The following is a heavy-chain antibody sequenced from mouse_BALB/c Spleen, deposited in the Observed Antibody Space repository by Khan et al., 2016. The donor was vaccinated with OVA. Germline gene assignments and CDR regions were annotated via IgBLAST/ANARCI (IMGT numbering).Heavy chain of an antibody. J-gene: IGHJ3*01. V-gene: IGHV1-31*01. CDR1: GYLFTSYY. CDR3: TRHGYVAWFNY. Sequence: VQLQQSGPELMKPGASVKISCKASGYLFTSYYILWVMESHGKSFEWIGYIDPFSGDTTYNQKFTGKSTLTVYKSSSTAYILISSLTCDDAEVYFCTRHGYVAWFNYWDEGTLVTVTA. D-gene: IGHD1-2*01. CDR2: IDPFSGDT.